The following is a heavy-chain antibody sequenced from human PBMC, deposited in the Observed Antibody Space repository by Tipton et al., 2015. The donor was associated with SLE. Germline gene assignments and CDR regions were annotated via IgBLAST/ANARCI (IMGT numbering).Heavy chain of an antibody. V-gene: IGHV4-39*07. J-gene: IGHJ4*02. Sequence: TLSLTCTVSGGSISSSSYYWSWIRQPPGKGLEWIGEINHSGSTNYNPSLKSRVTISVDTSKNQFSLKLSSVTAADTAVYYCARPGGGNWGQGTLVAVSS. CDR2: INHSGST. CDR3: ARPGGGN. CDR1: GGSISSSSYY.